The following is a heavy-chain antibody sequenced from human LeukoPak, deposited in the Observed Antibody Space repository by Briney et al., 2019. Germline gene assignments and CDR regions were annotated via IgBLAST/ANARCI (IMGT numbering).Heavy chain of an antibody. V-gene: IGHV4-39*07. CDR1: GGSISSSSYY. D-gene: IGHD2-15*01. CDR3: ARLAATSYYYYYYMDV. J-gene: IGHJ6*03. Sequence: SETLSLTCTVSGGSISSSSYYWGWIRQPPGKGLEWIGSIYYSGSTYYNPSLKSRVTISVDTSKNQFSLKLSSVTAADTAVYYCARLAATSYYYYYYMDVWGKGTTVTASS. CDR2: IYYSGST.